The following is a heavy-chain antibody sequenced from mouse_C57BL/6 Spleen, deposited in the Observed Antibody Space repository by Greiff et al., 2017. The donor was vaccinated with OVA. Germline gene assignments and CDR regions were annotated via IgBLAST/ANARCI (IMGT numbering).Heavy chain of an antibody. CDR1: GYTFTDYE. CDR3: TRRGTVVAYYAMDY. Sequence: LVESGAELVRPGASVTLSCKASGYTFTDYEMHWVKQTPVHGLEWIGAIDPETGGTAYNQKFKGKAILTADKSSSTAYMELRSLTSEDSAVYYCTRRGTVVAYYAMDYWGQGTSVTVSS. V-gene: IGHV1-15*01. J-gene: IGHJ4*01. D-gene: IGHD1-1*01. CDR2: IDPETGGT.